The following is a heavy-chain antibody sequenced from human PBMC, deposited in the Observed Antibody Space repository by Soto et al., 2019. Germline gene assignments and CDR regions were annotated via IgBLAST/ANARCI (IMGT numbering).Heavy chain of an antibody. V-gene: IGHV3-30*18. D-gene: IGHD3-22*01. CDR2: ISYDGSNK. CDR1: KFTVSSYG. Sequence: SLALCNPASKFTVSSYGMPWVRQTAGKGLEWVAVISYDGSNKYYADSVKGRFTISRDNSKNTLYLQMNSLIADDTAVYYCAKDNMIGKGGYIDYWGQVTLVTESS. J-gene: IGHJ4*02. CDR3: AKDNMIGKGGYIDY.